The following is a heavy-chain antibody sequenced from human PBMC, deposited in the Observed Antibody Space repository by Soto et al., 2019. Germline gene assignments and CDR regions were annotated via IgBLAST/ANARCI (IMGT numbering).Heavy chain of an antibody. Sequence: GASVKVSCKASGGTFSSYAISWVRQALGQGLEWMGGIIPIFGTANYAQKFQGRVTITADESTSTAYMELSSLRSEDTAVYYCAGTGGSGSYYRTYDAFDIWGQGTMVTVSS. CDR3: AGTGGSGSYYRTYDAFDI. D-gene: IGHD3-10*01. V-gene: IGHV1-69*13. J-gene: IGHJ3*02. CDR1: GGTFSSYA. CDR2: IIPIFGTA.